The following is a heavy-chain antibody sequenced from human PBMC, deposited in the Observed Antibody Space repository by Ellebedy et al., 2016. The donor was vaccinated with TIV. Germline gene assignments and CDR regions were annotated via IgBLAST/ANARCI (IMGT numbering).Heavy chain of an antibody. CDR2: ISGSGGST. CDR1: GFTFSSYA. J-gene: IGHJ4*02. V-gene: IGHV3-23*01. CDR3: AKVPIYQLPYYFDY. D-gene: IGHD2-2*01. Sequence: GESLKISXAASGFTFSSYAMSWVRQAPGQGLEWVSAISGSGGSTYYADSVKGRFTISRDNSKNTLYLQMNSLRAEDTAVYYCAKVPIYQLPYYFDYWGQGTLVTVSS.